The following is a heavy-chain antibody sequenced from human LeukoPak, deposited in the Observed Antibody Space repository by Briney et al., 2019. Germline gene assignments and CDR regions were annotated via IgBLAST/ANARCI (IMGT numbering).Heavy chain of an antibody. Sequence: GGSLRLSCTVSGFTVSSNSMSWVRQAPGKGLEWVSFIYSGGNTHYSDSVKGRFTISRDNSKNTLYLQMNSLRAEDTALYYCARVARGDYYYYYMDVWGKGTTVTVSS. J-gene: IGHJ6*03. V-gene: IGHV3-53*01. CDR2: IYSGGNT. D-gene: IGHD3-10*01. CDR3: ARVARGDYYYYYMDV. CDR1: GFTVSSNS.